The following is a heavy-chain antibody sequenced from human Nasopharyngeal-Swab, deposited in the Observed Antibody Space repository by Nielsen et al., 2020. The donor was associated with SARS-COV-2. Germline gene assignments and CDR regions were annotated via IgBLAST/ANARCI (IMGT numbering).Heavy chain of an antibody. CDR1: GGSINNYQ. D-gene: IGHD5-24*01. Sequence: SETLSLTCTVSGGSINNYQWSWIRQPPGKGLEWVGCILYSGYTKYNPSLKSRVTISVDTSKSQVSLKLSSVTAADTAMYYCARRKDRDAYKSWGFDYWGQGAQVTVSS. J-gene: IGHJ4*02. V-gene: IGHV4-59*08. CDR3: ARRKDRDAYKSWGFDY. CDR2: ILYSGYT.